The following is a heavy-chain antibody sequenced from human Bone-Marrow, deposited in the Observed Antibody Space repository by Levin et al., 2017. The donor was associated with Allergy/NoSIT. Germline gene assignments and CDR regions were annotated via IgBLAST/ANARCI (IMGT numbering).Heavy chain of an antibody. CDR3: ARGEGDGLDV. CDR2: ITTDETNT. Sequence: GGSLRLSCAASGFPFSSYALHWVRQAPGKGLEYVSAITTDETNTFYITSVRGRFTISRDNSKDTLYLQMGGLRPEDTAVYYCARGEGDGLDVWGQGTTVTVSS. D-gene: IGHD3-16*01. CDR1: GFPFSSYA. J-gene: IGHJ6*02. V-gene: IGHV3-64*01.